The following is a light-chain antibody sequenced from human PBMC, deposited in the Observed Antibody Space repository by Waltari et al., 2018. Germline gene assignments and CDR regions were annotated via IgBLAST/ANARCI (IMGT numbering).Light chain of an antibody. J-gene: IGKJ1*01. CDR2: KAS. CDR3: QQYSRPPWT. CDR1: QSINRW. V-gene: IGKV1-5*03. Sequence: DIQMTQSPSTLSASVGARVTITCRASQSINRWLAWYQQKPGRAPSLLIYKASTLEAGVPSRFSGSGSGTEFTLTISSLQPDDFAVYYCQQYSRPPWTFGQGTKVEVK.